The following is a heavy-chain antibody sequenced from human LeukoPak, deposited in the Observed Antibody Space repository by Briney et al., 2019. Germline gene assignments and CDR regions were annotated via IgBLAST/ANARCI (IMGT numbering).Heavy chain of an antibody. CDR1: GFTFSSYA. Sequence: GGSLRLSCAASGFTFSSYAMHWVRQAPGKGLEYVSAISSNGGSTYYANSVKGRFTISRDNSKNTLYLQMGSLRAEDMAVYYCARGFSGYSYVYLSGDYWGQGTLVTVSS. CDR3: ARGFSGYSYVYLSGDY. J-gene: IGHJ4*02. CDR2: ISSNGGST. D-gene: IGHD5-18*01. V-gene: IGHV3-64*01.